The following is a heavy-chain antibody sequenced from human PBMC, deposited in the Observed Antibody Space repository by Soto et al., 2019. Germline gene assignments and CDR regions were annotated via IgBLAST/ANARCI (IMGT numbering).Heavy chain of an antibody. D-gene: IGHD6-13*01. CDR2: ISYDGSNK. Sequence: QVQLVESGGGVVQPGRSLRLSCAASGFTFSSYGMHWVRQAPGKGLEWVAVISYDGSNKYYADSVKGRFTISRDNSKNTLYLQMNSLRAEDTAVYYCAKDRWGSWGYWGQGTLVTVSS. CDR3: AKDRWGSWGY. J-gene: IGHJ4*02. V-gene: IGHV3-30*18. CDR1: GFTFSSYG.